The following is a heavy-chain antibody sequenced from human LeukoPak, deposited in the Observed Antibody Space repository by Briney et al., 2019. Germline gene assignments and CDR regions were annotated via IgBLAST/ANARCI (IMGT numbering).Heavy chain of an antibody. CDR2: IKKDGNEN. CDR1: GFSFSSSY. V-gene: IGHV3-7*01. D-gene: IGHD3-10*01. CDR3: ARDPRGSEYSHFDS. J-gene: IGHJ4*02. Sequence: GGSLRLSCVASGFSFSSSYMSWVRQAPGKGLEWVANIKKDGNENHYVDSVKGRFTISRDNAKSSLYLQMNSLRAEDTAVYYCARDPRGSEYSHFDSWGQGTLVTVSS.